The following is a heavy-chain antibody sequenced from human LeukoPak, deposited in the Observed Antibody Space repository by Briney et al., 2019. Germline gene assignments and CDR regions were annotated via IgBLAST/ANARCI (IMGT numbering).Heavy chain of an antibody. J-gene: IGHJ4*02. CDR1: GYTFTGYY. D-gene: IGHD3-16*02. Sequence: GASVKVSCKASGYTFTGYYMHWVRQAPGQGLEWMGWINPNSGGTNYAQKFQGRVTMTRGTSISTAYMELSRLRSDDTAVYYCARDKDYVWGSYRQFDYWGQGTLVTVSS. V-gene: IGHV1-2*02. CDR2: INPNSGGT. CDR3: ARDKDYVWGSYRQFDY.